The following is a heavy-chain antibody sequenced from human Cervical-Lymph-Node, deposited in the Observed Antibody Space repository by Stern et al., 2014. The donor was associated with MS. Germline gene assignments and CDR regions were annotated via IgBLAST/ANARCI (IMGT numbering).Heavy chain of an antibody. J-gene: IGHJ6*02. CDR3: ARERHSMDV. CDR1: GYSFTAYY. Sequence: VQLVESGAEVKKPGASVKVSCKASGYSFTAYYMHWVRQAPGQGLEWMGWIDPNSGGTKSAQNFQGRVTMTRDTSISTCYMELSGLTSDDTAVFYCARERHSMDVWGQGTTVTVSS. CDR2: IDPNSGGT. V-gene: IGHV1-2*02.